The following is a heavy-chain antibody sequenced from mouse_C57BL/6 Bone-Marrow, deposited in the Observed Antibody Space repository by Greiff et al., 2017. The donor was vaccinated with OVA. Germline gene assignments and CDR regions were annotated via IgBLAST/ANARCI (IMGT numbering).Heavy chain of an antibody. CDR3: ARTPGSSYEFAY. Sequence: EVKVVESGGGLVKPGGSLKLSCAASGFTFSDYGMHWVRQAPEKGLEWVAYISSGSSTIYYADTVKGRFTISRDNAKNTLFLQMTSLRSEDTAMYYCARTPGSSYEFAYWGQGTLVTVSA. CDR1: GFTFSDYG. D-gene: IGHD1-1*01. J-gene: IGHJ3*01. V-gene: IGHV5-17*01. CDR2: ISSGSSTI.